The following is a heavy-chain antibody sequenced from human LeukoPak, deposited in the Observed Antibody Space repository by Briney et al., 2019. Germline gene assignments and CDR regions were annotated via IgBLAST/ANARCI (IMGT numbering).Heavy chain of an antibody. CDR2: ISWNSGSI. D-gene: IGHD3-22*01. CDR1: GFTFDDYA. V-gene: IGHV3-9*01. J-gene: IGHJ3*02. CDR3: RSSGYYRADAFDI. Sequence: GGSLRLSCAASGFTFDDYAMPWVRQAPGKGLEWVSGISWNSGSIGYADSVKGRFTISRDNAKNSLYLQMNSLRAEDTALYYCRSSGYYRADAFDIWGQGTMVTVSS.